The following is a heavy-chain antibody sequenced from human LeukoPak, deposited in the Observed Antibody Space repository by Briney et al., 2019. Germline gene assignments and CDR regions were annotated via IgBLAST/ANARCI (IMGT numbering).Heavy chain of an antibody. CDR1: GGSISSSSYY. CDR2: IYHSGST. Sequence: SETLSLTCTVSGGSISSSSYYWGWIRQPPGKGLEWIGSIYHSGSTYYNPSLKSRVTISVDTSKNQFSLKLSSVTAADTAVYYCARVIGGGGYYYFDYWGQGTLVTVSS. V-gene: IGHV4-39*07. D-gene: IGHD2-21*01. J-gene: IGHJ4*02. CDR3: ARVIGGGGYYYFDY.